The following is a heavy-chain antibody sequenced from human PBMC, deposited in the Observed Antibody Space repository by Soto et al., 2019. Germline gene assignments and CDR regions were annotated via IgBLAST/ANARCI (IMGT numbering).Heavy chain of an antibody. CDR2: ISSSSSYI. V-gene: IGHV3-21*01. Sequence: PLVVLRLSCAASGFTFSSYSMNWVRQAPGKGLEWVSSISSSSSYIYYADSVKGRFTISRDNAKNSLYLQMNSLRAEDTAVYYCARSTTYYYDSSGYYYSSWFDPWGQGTLVTVSS. D-gene: IGHD3-22*01. J-gene: IGHJ5*02. CDR1: GFTFSSYS. CDR3: ARSTTYYYDSSGYYYSSWFDP.